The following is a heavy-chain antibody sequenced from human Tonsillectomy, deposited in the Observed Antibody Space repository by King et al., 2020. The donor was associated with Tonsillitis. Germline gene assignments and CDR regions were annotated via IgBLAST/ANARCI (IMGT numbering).Heavy chain of an antibody. Sequence: VQLVESGGGLVKPGGSPRLSCAASGFTFSSYSMNWVRQAPGKGLEWVSSISSSSSYIYYADSVKGRFTISRDNAKNSLYLQMNSLRAEDTAVYYCARVARGDPGWYFDLWGRGTLVTVSS. CDR3: ARVARGDPGWYFDL. CDR2: ISSSSSYI. D-gene: IGHD2-21*01. CDR1: GFTFSSYS. V-gene: IGHV3-21*01. J-gene: IGHJ2*01.